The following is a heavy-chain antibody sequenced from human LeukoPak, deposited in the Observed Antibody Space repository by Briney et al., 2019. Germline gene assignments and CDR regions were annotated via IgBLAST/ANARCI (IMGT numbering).Heavy chain of an antibody. J-gene: IGHJ5*02. CDR3: ARDLLRGVPDWFDP. CDR1: GYTFTGYY. CDR2: INPNSGGT. V-gene: IGHV1-2*02. Sequence: ASVKVSCKASGYTFTGYYMHWVRQAPGQGLEWMGWINPNSGGTNYAQKFQGRVTMTRDTSISTAYMELSRLRSDDTAVYYCARDLLRGVPDWFDPWGQGTLVTVSS. D-gene: IGHD3-10*01.